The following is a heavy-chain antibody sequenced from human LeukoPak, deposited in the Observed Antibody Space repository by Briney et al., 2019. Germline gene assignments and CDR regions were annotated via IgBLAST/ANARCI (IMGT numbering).Heavy chain of an antibody. D-gene: IGHD1-26*01. CDR2: IYSGGST. CDR1: GFTFSSNY. Sequence: GGSLRLSCAASGFTFSSNYMSWVRQAPGKGLEGVADIYSGGSTYYTESVKGRFTISRDNSNNTLYLQMNSLRAEDTAVYYCAILSGSHDYWGQGTLVTVSS. V-gene: IGHV3-66*02. CDR3: AILSGSHDY. J-gene: IGHJ4*02.